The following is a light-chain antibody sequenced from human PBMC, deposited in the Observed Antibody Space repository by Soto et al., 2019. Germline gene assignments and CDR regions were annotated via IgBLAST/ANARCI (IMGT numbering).Light chain of an antibody. CDR1: QDIGNY. CDR3: QQHHSLPLT. Sequence: DIVMTQSPSSLSASVGDRVTITCQASQDIGNYLNWYQQKPGKAPKILIYETPNMEIGVPSRFSGSGSGTDFSLSISSLQPEDIATYYCQQHHSLPLTFGPGTKVDIK. CDR2: ETP. J-gene: IGKJ3*01. V-gene: IGKV1-33*01.